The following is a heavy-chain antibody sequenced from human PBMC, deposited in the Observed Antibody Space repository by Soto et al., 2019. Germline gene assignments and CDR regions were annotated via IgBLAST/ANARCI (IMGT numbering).Heavy chain of an antibody. Sequence: GGSLRLSCAASGFTFSPYAMHWVRQAPGKGLEWVALISYDGSDKDYADSVKGRFTISRDNSRNTLFLQMNSLRAEDTAVYYCARDYYKYYDSSGYYGSPAYWGQGTLVTVSS. CDR1: GFTFSPYA. V-gene: IGHV3-30-3*01. CDR3: ARDYYKYYDSSGYYGSPAY. CDR2: ISYDGSDK. J-gene: IGHJ4*02. D-gene: IGHD3-22*01.